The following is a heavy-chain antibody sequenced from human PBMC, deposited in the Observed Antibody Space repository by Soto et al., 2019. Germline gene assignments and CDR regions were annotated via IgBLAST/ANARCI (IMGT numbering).Heavy chain of an antibody. CDR3: AGDSYSGEGFDV. J-gene: IGHJ4*02. CDR2: IWLDGNSK. D-gene: IGHD7-27*01. CDR1: GFTFSSYG. Sequence: QVQLVESGGGVVQPGRSLRLSYAAAGFTFSSYGMHWVRQGPGKGLEWMAVIWLDGNSKDYGDSVRGRFTVSRDNSKNTLYLQMDRLSDEDTAVYYCAGDSYSGEGFDVWGQGALVTVYS. V-gene: IGHV3-33*01.